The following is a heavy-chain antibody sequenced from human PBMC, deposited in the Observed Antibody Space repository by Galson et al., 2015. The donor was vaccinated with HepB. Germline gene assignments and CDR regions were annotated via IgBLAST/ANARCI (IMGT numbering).Heavy chain of an antibody. Sequence: SETLSLTCTVSGGSISSSSYYWGWIRQPPGKGLEWIGSIYYSGSTYYNPSLKNRVTISVDTSKNQFSLKLSSVTAADTAVYYCARHVRGSGIYYFDYWGQGTLVTVSS. V-gene: IGHV4-39*01. CDR2: IYYSGST. J-gene: IGHJ4*02. CDR1: GGSISSSSYY. CDR3: ARHVRGSGIYYFDY. D-gene: IGHD3-10*01.